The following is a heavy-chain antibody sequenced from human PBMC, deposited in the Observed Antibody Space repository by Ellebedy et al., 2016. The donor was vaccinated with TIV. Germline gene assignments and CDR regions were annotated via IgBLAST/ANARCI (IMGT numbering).Heavy chain of an antibody. CDR3: ARGDSSSSYSNDAFDI. V-gene: IGHV1-2*04. D-gene: IGHD3-22*01. Sequence: AASVKVSCKASGYTFIDYYMHWVRQAPRQGLEWMGLINPYTGGTNYAQKFQGWVTMTRDTSISTAYMELSRLRSDDTAVYYCARGDSSSSYSNDAFDIWGQGTMVTVSS. CDR2: INPYTGGT. J-gene: IGHJ3*02. CDR1: GYTFIDYY.